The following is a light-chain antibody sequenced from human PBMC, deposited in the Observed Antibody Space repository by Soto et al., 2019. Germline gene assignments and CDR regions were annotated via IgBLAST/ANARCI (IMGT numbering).Light chain of an antibody. V-gene: IGKV1-5*01. CDR2: DAS. CDR3: QHRSNWPPLT. CDR1: QSISSW. Sequence: DIQMTQSPSTLSASVGDRVTITCRASQSISSWLAWYQQKPGKAPKLLIYDASSLESGVPSRFSGSGSGTEFTLTISSLQPDDFATYYCQHRSNWPPLTFGPGTKVDI. J-gene: IGKJ3*01.